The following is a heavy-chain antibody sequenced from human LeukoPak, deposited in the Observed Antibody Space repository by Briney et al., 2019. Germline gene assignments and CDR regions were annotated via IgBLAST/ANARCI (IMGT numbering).Heavy chain of an antibody. J-gene: IGHJ4*02. D-gene: IGHD3-10*01. CDR2: ISFDGSNK. V-gene: IGHV3-30*03. CDR1: GFTFSNYA. CDR3: AREFRGVISYFDY. Sequence: GGSLRLSCAASGFTFSNYAMHWVRQAPGKGLEWVSIISFDGSNKYYADSVKGRFTISRDNAKNSLYLQMNSLRAEDTAVYYCAREFRGVISYFDYWGQGTLVTVSS.